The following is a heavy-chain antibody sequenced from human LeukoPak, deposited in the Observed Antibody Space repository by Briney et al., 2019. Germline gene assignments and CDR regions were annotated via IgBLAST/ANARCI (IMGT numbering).Heavy chain of an antibody. CDR3: ARAHRYSSGWYFDY. J-gene: IGHJ4*02. D-gene: IGHD6-19*01. CDR2: IWYDGSNK. V-gene: IGHV3-33*01. CDR1: GLTFSSYG. Sequence: GRSLRLSCAASGLTFSSYGMHWVRQAPGKGLEWVAVIWYDGSNKYYADSVKGRFTISRDNSKNTLYLQMNSLRAEDTAVYYCARAHRYSSGWYFDYWGQGTLVTVSS.